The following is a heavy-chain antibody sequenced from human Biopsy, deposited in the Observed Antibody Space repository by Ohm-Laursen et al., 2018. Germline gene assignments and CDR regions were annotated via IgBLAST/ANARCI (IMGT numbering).Heavy chain of an antibody. D-gene: IGHD6-19*01. Sequence: SDTLSLTCTVSGGSISGHFWSWIRQPPGKGLEWIGNIYYDGITYYNPSLKSRVTMSVHTSKNQFSLRLSSVTAADTAVYYWARVAGGCAYYYGMDVWGQGTTVIVSS. CDR2: IYYDGIT. CDR3: ARVAGGCAYYYGMDV. J-gene: IGHJ6*02. V-gene: IGHV4-59*04. CDR1: GGSISGHF.